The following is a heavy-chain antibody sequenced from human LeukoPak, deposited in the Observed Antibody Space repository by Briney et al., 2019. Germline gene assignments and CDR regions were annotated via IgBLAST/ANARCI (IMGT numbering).Heavy chain of an antibody. V-gene: IGHV4-61*01. CDR1: GGSVSSGSYY. Sequence: SETLSLTCTVSGGSVSSGSYYWSWIRQPPGKGLEWIGYIYYSGSTNYNPSLKSRVTISVDTSKNQFSLKLSSVTAADTAVYYCASLHYYDSSGSLSDAFDIWGQGTMVTVSS. CDR3: ASLHYYDSSGSLSDAFDI. D-gene: IGHD3-22*01. J-gene: IGHJ3*02. CDR2: IYYSGST.